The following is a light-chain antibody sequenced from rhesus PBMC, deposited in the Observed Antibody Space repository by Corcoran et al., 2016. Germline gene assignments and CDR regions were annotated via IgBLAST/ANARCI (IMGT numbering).Light chain of an antibody. J-gene: IGKJ2*01. CDR3: QQYSSRPYS. CDR1: QGISSW. V-gene: IGKV1-22*01. CDR2: KAS. Sequence: DIQMTQSPSSLSASVGDTVTITSRASQGISSWLAWYQQKPGTAPKRLIVKASSLKSGVPSRFSGRGSGTAFTLTISSLQSEDFATSYCQQYSSRPYSFGQGTKVEIK.